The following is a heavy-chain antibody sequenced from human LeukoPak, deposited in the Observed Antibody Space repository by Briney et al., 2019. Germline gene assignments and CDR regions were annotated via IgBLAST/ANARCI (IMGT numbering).Heavy chain of an antibody. D-gene: IGHD1-26*01. V-gene: IGHV4-61*01. CDR2: IYYSGST. CDR3: ARVGGSYPYGMDV. CDR1: GGSDSSGSYY. J-gene: IGHJ6*02. Sequence: SETLSLTCTVSGGSDSSGSYYWSWIRQPPGKGLEWIGYIYYSGSTNYNPSLKSRVTISIDTSKNQFSLKLSSVTAADTAVYYCARVGGSYPYGMDVWGQGTTVTVSS.